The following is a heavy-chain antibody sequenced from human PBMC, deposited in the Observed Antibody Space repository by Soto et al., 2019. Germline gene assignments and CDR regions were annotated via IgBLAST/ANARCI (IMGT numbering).Heavy chain of an antibody. CDR3: AKEGVGFDP. D-gene: IGHD2-15*01. Sequence: EVQLVESGGGLVQPGRSLRLSCAASGFTFDDYAMHWVRQAPGKGLEWVSGISWNSGSIGYADSVKGRFTISRDNAKNSLYLQMNSVRAEDTALYYCAKEGVGFDPWGQGTLVTVSS. CDR1: GFTFDDYA. V-gene: IGHV3-9*01. J-gene: IGHJ5*02. CDR2: ISWNSGSI.